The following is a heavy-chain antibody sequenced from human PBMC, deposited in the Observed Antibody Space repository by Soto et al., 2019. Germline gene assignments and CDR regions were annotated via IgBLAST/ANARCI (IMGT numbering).Heavy chain of an antibody. Sequence: SLRLSCAASGFTFSSYAMSWVRQAPGKGLEWVSAISGSGGSTYYADSVKGRFTISRDNSKNTLYLQMNSLRAEDTAVYYCAKETPWGVAAAGIYDAFDIWGQGTMVTVSS. CDR2: ISGSGGST. CDR3: AKETPWGVAAAGIYDAFDI. V-gene: IGHV3-23*01. D-gene: IGHD6-13*01. CDR1: GFTFSSYA. J-gene: IGHJ3*02.